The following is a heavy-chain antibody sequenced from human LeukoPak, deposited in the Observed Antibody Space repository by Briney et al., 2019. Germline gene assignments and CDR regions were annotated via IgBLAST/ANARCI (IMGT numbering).Heavy chain of an antibody. CDR1: GYTFTGYY. J-gene: IGHJ4*02. Sequence: ASVKVSCKASGYTFTGYYMHWVRQAPGQGLEWMGWINPNSGGTNYAQDFHGRVTMTRDTSISTAYMELSRLRSDDTAVYYCARDLGDSGSYSGGYWGQGTLVTVSS. V-gene: IGHV1-2*02. D-gene: IGHD1-26*01. CDR2: INPNSGGT. CDR3: ARDLGDSGSYSGGY.